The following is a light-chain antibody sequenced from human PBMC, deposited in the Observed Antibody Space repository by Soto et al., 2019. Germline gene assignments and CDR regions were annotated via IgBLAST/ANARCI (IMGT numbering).Light chain of an antibody. CDR3: QQYYTTLT. CDR1: QSVLYSSDNKNY. CDR2: WAA. Sequence: DIVVTQSPDSLAVSLGERATINCKSSQSVLYSSDNKNYLAWYQQKPGQPPKLLIYWAATRDSGVPDRFSGSGSGADFTHTIISLQAEDVAVYYCQQYYTTLTFGGGTKVEIK. J-gene: IGKJ4*01. V-gene: IGKV4-1*01.